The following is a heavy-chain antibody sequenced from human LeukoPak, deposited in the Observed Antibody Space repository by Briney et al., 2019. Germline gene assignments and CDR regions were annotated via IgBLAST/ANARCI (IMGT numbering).Heavy chain of an antibody. D-gene: IGHD6-13*01. CDR1: GVSMRNHY. Sequence: SETLSLTCTVSGVSMRNHYWSWIRQPPGKGLEWIGYIYDSETTNYNPSLKSRVTISVDTSKNQFSLKLSSVTAADTAVYYCARGSSSSWYWFDPWGQGTLVTVSS. CDR2: IYDSETT. J-gene: IGHJ5*02. CDR3: ARGSSSSWYWFDP. V-gene: IGHV4-59*11.